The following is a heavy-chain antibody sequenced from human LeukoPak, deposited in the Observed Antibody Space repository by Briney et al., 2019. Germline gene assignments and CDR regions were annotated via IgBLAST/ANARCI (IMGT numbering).Heavy chain of an antibody. CDR3: ARRFITGGSGSPREGFGY. J-gene: IGHJ4*02. CDR1: GYTFTGYY. V-gene: IGHV1-2*02. D-gene: IGHD6-19*01. CDR2: INPNSGGT. Sequence: ASVKVSCKASGYTFTGYYMHWVRQAPGQGLEWMGWINPNSGGTNYAQKFQGRVTMTRDTSISTAYMDLSRLRSEDTAVYYCARRFITGGSGSPREGFGYWGQGTLVTVSS.